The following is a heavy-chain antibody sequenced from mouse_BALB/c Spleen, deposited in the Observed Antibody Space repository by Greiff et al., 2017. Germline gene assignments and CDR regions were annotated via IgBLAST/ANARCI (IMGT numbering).Heavy chain of an antibody. CDR3: ARRAYCYAMDY. Sequence: VQLQQSGAELVKPGASVKMSCKASGYTFTTYAIQWVKQNHGKSLEWIGNFHPYNDDTKYNEKFKGKAKLTVDKSSSTVYLELSRLTSDDSAVYYCARRAYCYAMDYWGQGTSVTVSA. V-gene: IGHV1-47*01. CDR1: GYTFTTYA. CDR2: FHPYNDDT. J-gene: IGHJ4*01.